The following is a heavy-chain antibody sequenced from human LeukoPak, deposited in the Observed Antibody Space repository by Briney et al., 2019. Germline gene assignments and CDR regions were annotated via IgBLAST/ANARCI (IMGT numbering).Heavy chain of an antibody. CDR3: ARVSPNTVTTLQYFDY. V-gene: IGHV3-21*01. J-gene: IGHJ4*02. CDR2: ISTSSSYI. CDR1: GFTFSSYE. D-gene: IGHD4-17*01. Sequence: GGSLRLSCAASGFTFSSYEMNWVRQAPGKGLEWVSSISTSSSYIYYADSVKGRFTISRDNAKNSLYLQMNSLRAEDTAVYYCARVSPNTVTTLQYFDYWGQGTLVTVSS.